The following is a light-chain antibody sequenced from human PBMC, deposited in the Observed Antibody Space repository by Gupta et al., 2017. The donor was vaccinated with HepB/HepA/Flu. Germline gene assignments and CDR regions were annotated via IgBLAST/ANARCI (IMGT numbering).Light chain of an antibody. CDR3: QQYHDWPPIT. Sequence: EIVMTQSPATLSVSPGERATLSCRASQSVGTALAWYQKRPGQAPRLLIYGASTRATGVSARFSGSGSGTEFTLTVTSLQSDDSAVYYCQQYHDWPPITFGQGTRLEIK. V-gene: IGKV3-15*01. CDR1: QSVGTA. CDR2: GAS. J-gene: IGKJ5*01.